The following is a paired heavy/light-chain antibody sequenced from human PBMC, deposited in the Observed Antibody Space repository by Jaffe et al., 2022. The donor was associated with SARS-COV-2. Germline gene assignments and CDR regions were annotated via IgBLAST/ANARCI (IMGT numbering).Light chain of an antibody. V-gene: IGKV3-20*01. CDR1: QSVSSSY. J-gene: IGKJ1*01. CDR2: GAS. Sequence: EIVLTQSPGTLSLSPGERATLSCRASQSVSSSYLAWYQQKPGQAPRLLIYGASSRATGIPDRFSGSGSGTDFTLTISRLEPEDFAVYYCQQYGSSGWTFGQGTKVEIK. CDR3: QQYGSSGWT.
Heavy chain of an antibody. CDR1: GDSVSSNSAA. CDR3: ARDLEDSSSWPPPDVHYYYGMDV. Sequence: QVQLQQSGPGLVKPSQTLSLTCAISGDSVSSNSAAWNWIRQSPSRGLEWLGRTYYRSKWYNDYAVSVKSRITINPDTSKNQFSLQLNSVTPEDTAVYYCARDLEDSSSWPPPDVHYYYGMDVWGQGTTVTVSS. V-gene: IGHV6-1*01. J-gene: IGHJ6*02. D-gene: IGHD6-13*01. CDR2: TYYRSKWYN.